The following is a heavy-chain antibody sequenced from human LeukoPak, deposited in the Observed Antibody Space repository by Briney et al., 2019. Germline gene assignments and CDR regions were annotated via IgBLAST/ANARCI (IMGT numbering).Heavy chain of an antibody. Sequence: PGGSLRLSWAASGFTFSSYAMGWVRQARGKGLEWVSGISGSGGSRYYADSVKGGFTISRDNSKNSVYLQMTSLRAEDTAVYYCAKAAAGLMDVWGKGTTVTISS. CDR3: AKAAAGLMDV. J-gene: IGHJ6*03. CDR2: ISGSGGSR. CDR1: GFTFSSYA. V-gene: IGHV3-23*01. D-gene: IGHD6-25*01.